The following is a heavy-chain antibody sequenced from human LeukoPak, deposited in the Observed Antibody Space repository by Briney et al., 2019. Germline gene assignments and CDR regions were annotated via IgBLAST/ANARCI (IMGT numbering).Heavy chain of an antibody. CDR1: GSSLTTTGMC. Sequence: ESGPALVKPTQTLTLTFTFSGSSLTTTGMCVSWIRQPPGKALEWLARIDWDDDKYYSTSLKTRLTISNDTSKNQVVLTMTHLDPVDTVTYFCARLLQTYAGSPTFYFDCGGQGSLVTVSS. J-gene: IGHJ4*02. CDR2: IDWDDDK. D-gene: IGHD2/OR15-2a*01. CDR3: ARLLQTYAGSPTFYFDC. V-gene: IGHV2-70*11.